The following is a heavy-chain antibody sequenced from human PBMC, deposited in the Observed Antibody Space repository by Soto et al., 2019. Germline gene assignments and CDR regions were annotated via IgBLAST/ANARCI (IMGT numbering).Heavy chain of an antibody. CDR1: VGSISSYY. Sequence: SEALSLTCTVSVGSISSYYWSWIRQPAGKGLEWIGRIYTSGSTNYNPSLKSRVTMSVDTSKNQFSLKLSSVTAADTAVYYCAIVNGAVVRRGHDYWGDGPLVTVS. D-gene: IGHD3-10*01. CDR3: AIVNGAVVRRGHDY. J-gene: IGHJ4*01. V-gene: IGHV4-4*07. CDR2: IYTSGST.